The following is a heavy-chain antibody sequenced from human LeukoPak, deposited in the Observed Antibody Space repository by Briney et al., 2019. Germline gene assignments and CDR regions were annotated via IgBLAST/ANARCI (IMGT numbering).Heavy chain of an antibody. Sequence: PGGSLRLSCAASGFTFSSYAMHWVRQAPGKGLEWVAVISYDGSSKFDADSVKGRFTISRDNSKNTLYLQMNSLRAEDTAVYYCSRDSLSSCGGDCYSGLDVWGQGTTVTVSS. V-gene: IGHV3-30-3*01. CDR2: ISYDGSSK. J-gene: IGHJ6*02. CDR1: GFTFSSYA. D-gene: IGHD2-21*02. CDR3: SRDSLSSCGGDCYSGLDV.